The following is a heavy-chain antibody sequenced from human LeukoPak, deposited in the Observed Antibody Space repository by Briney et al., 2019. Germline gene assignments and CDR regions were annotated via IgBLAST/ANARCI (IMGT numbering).Heavy chain of an antibody. CDR2: IRYDGSNK. CDR3: AKDQDIVVVPAAPKSGYFDY. D-gene: IGHD2-2*01. V-gene: IGHV3-30*02. Sequence: GGSLRLSCAASGFTFSSYGMHWVRHAPGKGREWVSFIRYDGSNKYYAHSVKGRFTISRDNSKITLYLQMNSLRAEDTAVYYCAKDQDIVVVPAAPKSGYFDYWGQGTLVTVSS. J-gene: IGHJ4*02. CDR1: GFTFSSYG.